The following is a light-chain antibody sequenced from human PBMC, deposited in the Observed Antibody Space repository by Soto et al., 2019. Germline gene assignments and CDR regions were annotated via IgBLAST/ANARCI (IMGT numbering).Light chain of an antibody. V-gene: IGLV2-23*02. CDR1: TNDIGANNF. CDR2: EVS. CDR3: CSYLGHSAWV. Sequence: QSVLTQPASVSGSAGQSITISCTGTTNDIGANNFVSWYQQHPGKAPKLLIYEVSKRTSGLSYRFSGSKSGNSASLTISGLQAEDEANYYCCSYLGHSAWVFGGGTKVTVL. J-gene: IGLJ3*02.